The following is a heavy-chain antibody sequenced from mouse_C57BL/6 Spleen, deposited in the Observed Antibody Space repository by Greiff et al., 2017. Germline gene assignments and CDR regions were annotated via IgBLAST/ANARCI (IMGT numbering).Heavy chain of an antibody. CDR3: TREGELGPYFDD. CDR1: GFTFSSYA. V-gene: IGHV5-9-1*02. J-gene: IGHJ2*01. D-gene: IGHD4-1*01. CDR2: ISSGGDYI. Sequence: EVKLVESGEGLVKPGGSLKLSCAASGFTFSSYAMSWVRQTPEKRLEWVAYISSGGDYIYYADTVKGRFTISRDNARNTLYLQMSSLKSEDTAMYYCTREGELGPYFDDWGQGTTLTVAS.